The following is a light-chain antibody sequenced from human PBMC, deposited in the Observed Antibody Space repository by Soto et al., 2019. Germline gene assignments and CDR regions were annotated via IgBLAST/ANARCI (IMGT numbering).Light chain of an antibody. J-gene: IGLJ1*01. CDR3: SSYAGYNNGDV. Sequence: QSALTQPPSASGSPGQSVTISCTGTSSDVGGYDYVSWYQQHPGTAPKLMIYEVSKRPTGVPDRFSGSKSGNTASLTVSGLQAEDEADYDCSSYAGYNNGDVFGTGTKLTVL. CDR1: SSDVGGYDY. V-gene: IGLV2-8*01. CDR2: EVS.